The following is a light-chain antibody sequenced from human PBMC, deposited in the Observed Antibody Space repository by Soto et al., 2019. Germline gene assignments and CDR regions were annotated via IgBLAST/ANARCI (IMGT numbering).Light chain of an antibody. CDR1: KSVSSY. Sequence: EIVLTQSPATLHWSPGERATLSCRASKSVSSYLAWYQQKPGQAPRLLIYDASNRATGIPARFSGSGSGTDFTLTISSLGPEDLAVYYCQQRSNWPQWTFGQGTKVEIK. V-gene: IGKV3-11*01. CDR2: DAS. J-gene: IGKJ1*01. CDR3: QQRSNWPQWT.